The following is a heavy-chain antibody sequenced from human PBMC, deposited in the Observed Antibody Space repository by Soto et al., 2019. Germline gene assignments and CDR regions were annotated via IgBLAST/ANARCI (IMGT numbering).Heavy chain of an antibody. V-gene: IGHV3-48*01. CDR2: ISMSSGTI. Sequence: GGSLILSCAASGITFSSSSMNWVRQAPGKGLEWISYISMSSGTIYYADSVKGALTISRDNAKNSLYLQMNSLRAEDTAVYYCARDQVVVPAAYGERDYYYYYYMDVWGKGTTVTVSS. D-gene: IGHD2-2*01. CDR1: GITFSSSS. CDR3: ARDQVVVPAAYGERDYYYYYYMDV. J-gene: IGHJ6*03.